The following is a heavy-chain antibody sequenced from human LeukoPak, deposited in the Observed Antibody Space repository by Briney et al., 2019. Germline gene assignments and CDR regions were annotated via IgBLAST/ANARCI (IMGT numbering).Heavy chain of an antibody. CDR3: ARAQPFGGC. V-gene: IGHV3-7*01. D-gene: IGHD3-10*01. J-gene: IGHJ4*02. CDR1: GFTFSSYG. CDR2: IRQDGSEK. Sequence: GRSLRLSCAASGFTFSSYGMHWVRQAPGKGLEWVANIRQDGSEKYYVDSVKGRFTISRDNTKNSLYLQMNSLRAEDTAVYYCARAQPFGGCWGQGTLVTVSS.